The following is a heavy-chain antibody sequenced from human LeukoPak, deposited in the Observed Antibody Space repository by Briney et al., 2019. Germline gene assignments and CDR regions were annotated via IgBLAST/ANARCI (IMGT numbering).Heavy chain of an antibody. Sequence: SETLSLTCTVSGGSISSYYWSWIRQPPGEGLEWIGRIYTSGSTNYNPSLKSRVTMSVDTSKNQFSLKLSSVTAADTAVYYCAREDSSGWPFDYWGQGTLVTVSS. J-gene: IGHJ4*02. CDR2: IYTSGST. CDR3: AREDSSGWPFDY. CDR1: GGSISSYY. D-gene: IGHD6-19*01. V-gene: IGHV4-4*07.